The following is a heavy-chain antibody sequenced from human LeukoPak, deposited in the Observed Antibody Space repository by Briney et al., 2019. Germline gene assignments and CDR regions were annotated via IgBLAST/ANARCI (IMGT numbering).Heavy chain of an antibody. CDR3: TTPTL. Sequence: GGSLRLSCAASGFTFSNSWMSWVRQAPGKGLEWDGRIKSKADGGTTDYAAPVKGRFTISRDESKNTLYLQMNSLKAEDTAVYYCTTPTLWGQGTLVTVSS. J-gene: IGHJ4*02. V-gene: IGHV3-15*01. CDR2: IKSKADGGTT. CDR1: GFTFSNSW.